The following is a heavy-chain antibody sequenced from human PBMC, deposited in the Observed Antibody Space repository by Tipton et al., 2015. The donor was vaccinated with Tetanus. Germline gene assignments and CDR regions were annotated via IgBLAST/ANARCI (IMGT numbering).Heavy chain of an antibody. CDR2: IYPGDSDT. D-gene: IGHD2-15*01. CDR1: GYSVTSYW. J-gene: IGHJ4*02. CDR3: ARPLGMGMVAAIDY. Sequence: QLVQSGAEGKKPGESLKISCKGSGYSVTSYWIGWVRQMPGKGLESMGIIYPGDSDTRYSTTFQGQVTISADKSISTASLQWSSLKASDPAMYYCARPLGMGMVAAIDYWGQGTLVTVSS. V-gene: IGHV5-51*01.